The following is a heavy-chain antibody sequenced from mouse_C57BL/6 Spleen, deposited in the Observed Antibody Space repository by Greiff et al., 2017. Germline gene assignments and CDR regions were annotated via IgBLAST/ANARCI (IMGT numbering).Heavy chain of an antibody. CDR2: INPNNGGT. D-gene: IGHD1-1*01. J-gene: IGHJ1*03. CDR3: ARSAYYYGSSFYWYFDV. V-gene: IGHV1-22*01. Sequence: VQLQQSGPELVKPGASVKMSCKASGYTFTDYNMHWVKQSHGKSLEWIGYINPNNGGTSYNQKFKGKATLTVNKSSSTAYMELRSLTSEDSAVYYCARSAYYYGSSFYWYFDVWGTGTTVTVSS. CDR1: GYTFTDYN.